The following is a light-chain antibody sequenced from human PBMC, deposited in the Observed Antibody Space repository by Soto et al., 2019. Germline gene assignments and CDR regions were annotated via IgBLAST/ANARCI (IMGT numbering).Light chain of an antibody. V-gene: IGKV3-20*01. CDR1: QSISNSY. Sequence: ENVLTQSPGTLSLSPGERATLSCRASQSISNSYLAWYQQKPGQTPSLLIYHASNRATGIPDRFSGSGSGTDVTLTISRLEAEDFAVYYCQQYGDSLLTFGGGTKVEIK. CDR2: HAS. J-gene: IGKJ4*01. CDR3: QQYGDSLLT.